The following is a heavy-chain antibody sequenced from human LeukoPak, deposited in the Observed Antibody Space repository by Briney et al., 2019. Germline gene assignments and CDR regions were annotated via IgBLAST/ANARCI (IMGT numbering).Heavy chain of an antibody. CDR2: INSDGSST. CDR1: GFTFSSYW. V-gene: IGHV3-74*01. Sequence: GGSLRLSCAASGFTFSSYWMHWVRQAPGKGLVWVSRINSDGSSTSYADFVKGRFTISRDNAKNTLYLQMNSLRAEDTAVYYCARELISPLDYYGMDVWGKGTTVTVSS. D-gene: IGHD3-16*01. J-gene: IGHJ6*04. CDR3: ARELISPLDYYGMDV.